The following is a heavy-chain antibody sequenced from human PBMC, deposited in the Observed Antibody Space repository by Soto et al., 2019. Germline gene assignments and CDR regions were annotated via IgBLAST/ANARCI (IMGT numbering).Heavy chain of an antibody. D-gene: IGHD2-8*01. CDR2: ISADGSSQ. CDR1: GFTFSRSP. Sequence: QVQLVESGGGEVQPGTSLRLSCAASGFTFSRSPMHWVRQAPGKGLDWVGLISADGSSQHYADSVRGRFIISRDNSRNTVYLQMSGLRVEDTAVFHCAKGLGNAKEVWGQGTTVTVSS. V-gene: IGHV3-30-3*01. CDR3: AKGLGNAKEV. J-gene: IGHJ6*02.